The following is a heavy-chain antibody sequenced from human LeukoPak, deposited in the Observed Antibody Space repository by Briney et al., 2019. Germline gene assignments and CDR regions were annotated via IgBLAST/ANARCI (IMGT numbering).Heavy chain of an antibody. D-gene: IGHD2-2*01. CDR2: IYTSGST. CDR3: ARDSGGYCSSTSCLNYYYYYYMDV. Sequence: SETLSLTCTVSGGSISSGSYYWSWIRQPAGKGLEWIGRIYTSGSTNYNPSLKSRVTISVDTSKNQFSLKLSSVTAADTAVYYCARDSGGYCSSTSCLNYYYYYYMDVWGKGTTVTVSS. CDR1: GGSISSGSYY. J-gene: IGHJ6*03. V-gene: IGHV4-61*02.